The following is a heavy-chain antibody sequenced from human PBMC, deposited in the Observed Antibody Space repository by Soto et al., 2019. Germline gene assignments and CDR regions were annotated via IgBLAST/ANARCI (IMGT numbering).Heavy chain of an antibody. CDR3: ARRHLAVAVSPWFDP. CDR2: IDSSGEK. D-gene: IGHD6-19*01. Sequence: QVTLKESGPVLVKPTETLTLRCTVSGLSITDSEMGVSLIRQPPGQPLEWLAHIDSSGEKSYRTFLKSRLAISTDTSKSQIVLTMTNMDPADTATYYCARRHLAVAVSPWFDPWGQGIPVTVSS. J-gene: IGHJ5*02. V-gene: IGHV2-26*01. CDR1: GLSITDSEMG.